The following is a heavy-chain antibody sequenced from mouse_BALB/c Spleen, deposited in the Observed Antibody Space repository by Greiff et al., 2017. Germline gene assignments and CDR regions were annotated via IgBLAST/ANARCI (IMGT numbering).Heavy chain of an antibody. J-gene: IGHJ4*01. CDR2: IGPENGNT. CDR3: ARGTHYAMDY. D-gene: IGHD2-14*01. V-gene: IGHV14-1*02. Sequence: VQLLQSGAGLVRPGASVKLSCKASGFNFNDYYMHWVRQRPEQGLEWMGWIGPENGNTTYDPNVQGKASITADTSSNTAYLQLSSLTSEDTAVYYCARGTHYAMDYWGQGTSVTVSS. CDR1: GFNFNDYY.